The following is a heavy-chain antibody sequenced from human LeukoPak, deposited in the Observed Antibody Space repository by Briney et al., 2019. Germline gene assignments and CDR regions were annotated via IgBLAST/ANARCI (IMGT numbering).Heavy chain of an antibody. CDR2: INPNSGGT. CDR3: ARTRGPVAGYYYFDY. CDR1: GYTFTGYY. Sequence: ASVKVSCKASGYTFTGYYMHLVRQAPGQGLEWMGRINPNSGGTNYAQKFQGRVTMTRDTSISTAYMELSRLRSDDTAVYYCARTRGPVAGYYYFDYWSQGTLVTVSS. V-gene: IGHV1-2*06. D-gene: IGHD6-19*01. J-gene: IGHJ4*02.